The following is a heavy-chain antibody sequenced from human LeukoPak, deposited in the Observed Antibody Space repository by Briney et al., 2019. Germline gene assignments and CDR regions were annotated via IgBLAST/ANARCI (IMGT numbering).Heavy chain of an antibody. D-gene: IGHD3-10*01. CDR3: AKDSAAPISITMVRGRWYFDY. CDR1: GFTFSRYS. Sequence: GGSLRLSCAASGFTFSRYSMNWVRQAPGKGLEWVSSISISSNYKYYPDSLKGRFTISRDNAKNSLYLQIHSLRAEDTAVYYCAKDSAAPISITMVRGRWYFDYWGQGTLVTVSS. CDR2: ISISSNYK. J-gene: IGHJ4*02. V-gene: IGHV3-21*01.